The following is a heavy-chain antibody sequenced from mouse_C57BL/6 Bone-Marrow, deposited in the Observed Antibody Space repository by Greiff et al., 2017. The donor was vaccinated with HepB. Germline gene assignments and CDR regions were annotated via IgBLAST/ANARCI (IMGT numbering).Heavy chain of an antibody. Sequence: VQLQESGAELVRPGASVKLSCKASGYTFTDYYINWVKQRPGQGLEWIARIYPGSGNTYYNEKFKGKATLTAEKSSSTAYMQLSSLTSEDSAVYFCARNYYGNYPYYFDYWGQGTTLTVSS. CDR1: GYTFTDYY. V-gene: IGHV1-76*01. D-gene: IGHD2-1*01. CDR3: ARNYYGNYPYYFDY. J-gene: IGHJ2*01. CDR2: IYPGSGNT.